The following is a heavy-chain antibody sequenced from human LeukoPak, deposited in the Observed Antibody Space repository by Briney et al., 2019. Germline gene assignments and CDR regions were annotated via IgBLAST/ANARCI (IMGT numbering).Heavy chain of an antibody. D-gene: IGHD3-10*01. CDR3: ARHRGSYGSGTTIDY. V-gene: IGHV4-34*01. J-gene: IGHJ4*02. Sequence: ASETLSLTCAVYGGSFSGYYWSWIRQPPGKGLEWIGEINHSGSTNYNPSLKSRVTISVDTSKNQFSLKVTSVTAADTALYSCARHRGSYGSGTTIDYWGQGTLVTVSS. CDR1: GGSFSGYY. CDR2: INHSGST.